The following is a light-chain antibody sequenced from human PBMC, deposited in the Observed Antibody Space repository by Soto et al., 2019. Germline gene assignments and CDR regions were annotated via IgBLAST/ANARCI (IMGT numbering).Light chain of an antibody. V-gene: IGLV2-14*02. CDR2: EGN. CDR1: SRNVGSYNL. Sequence: QSALTQSASVSGSPGQSITISCTGTSRNVGSYNLVSWYQHHPGKAPKLMIYEGNNRPSGVSHRFSGSKSGNTASLTISGLQSEDEADYFCTSYTGSNTLEVFGPGTKVTVL. J-gene: IGLJ1*01. CDR3: TSYTGSNTLEV.